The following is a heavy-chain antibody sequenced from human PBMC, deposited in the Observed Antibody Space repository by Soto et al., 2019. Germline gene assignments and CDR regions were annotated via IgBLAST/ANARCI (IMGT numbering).Heavy chain of an antibody. J-gene: IGHJ4*02. CDR3: AREGGGYRFDY. V-gene: IGHV4-59*01. CDR2: IFYSGHL. CDR1: GASFGTYY. D-gene: IGHD1-26*01. Sequence: QVQLQESGPGLVKPSETLSLTCAVSGASFGTYYWSWIRQPPGKGLEWIGYIFYSGHLKYNPSLKGRLPISVDPSKNQISLSLTSVTAADPAVYYCAREGGGYRFDYWGQGTLVTVSS.